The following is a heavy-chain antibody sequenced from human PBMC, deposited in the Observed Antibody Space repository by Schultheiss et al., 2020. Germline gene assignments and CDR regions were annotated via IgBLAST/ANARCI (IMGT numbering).Heavy chain of an antibody. V-gene: IGHV3-21*01. J-gene: IGHJ4*02. CDR1: GFSFNTHH. CDR3: AKINNCFTD. D-gene: IGHD1-1*01. Sequence: GGSLRLSCVASGFSFNTHHMNWVRQAPGKGLEWVSSISSSSSYIYYADSVKGRFTISRDNSKNTLYLQMNSLRAGDTAVYYCAKINNCFTDWGQGALVTVSS. CDR2: ISSSSSYI.